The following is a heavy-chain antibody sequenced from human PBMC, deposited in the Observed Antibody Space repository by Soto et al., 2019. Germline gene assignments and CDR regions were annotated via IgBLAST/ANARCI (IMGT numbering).Heavy chain of an antibody. Sequence: GGSLRLSCVASKFTFSNYWMTWVRQAPGKGLEWVANIKEDGSEKYYADSVKGRFTISRDNSKNTLYLQMNSLRAEDTAVYYCARGPPYYYDSSGLSYYFDYWGQGTLVTVSS. CDR1: KFTFSNYW. V-gene: IGHV3-7*01. CDR3: ARGPPYYYDSSGLSYYFDY. D-gene: IGHD3-22*01. CDR2: IKEDGSEK. J-gene: IGHJ4*02.